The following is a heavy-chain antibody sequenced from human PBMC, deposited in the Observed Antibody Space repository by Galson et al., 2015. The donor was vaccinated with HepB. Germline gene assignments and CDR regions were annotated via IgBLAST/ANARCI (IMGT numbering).Heavy chain of an antibody. CDR3: ARGHRYVDGYDFDY. CDR1: GGTFSSYA. CDR2: IIPIFGTA. D-gene: IGHD5-18*01. Sequence: SVKVSCKASGGTFSSYAISWVRQAPGQGLEWMGGIIPIFGTANYAQKFQGRVTITADKSTSTAYMELSSLRSEDTAVYYCARGHRYVDGYDFDYWGQGTLVTASS. V-gene: IGHV1-69*06. J-gene: IGHJ4*02.